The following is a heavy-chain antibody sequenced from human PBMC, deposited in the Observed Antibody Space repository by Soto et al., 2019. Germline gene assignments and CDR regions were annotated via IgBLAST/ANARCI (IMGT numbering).Heavy chain of an antibody. V-gene: IGHV1-18*01. Sequence: QVHLVQSGAEVKEPGASVRVSCKASGYTFTSYGFSWVRQAPGQGLEWLAWISANNGDTNSADKFQGRVTLTTDTSTSTAYMELRSLTSDDTAVYFCARDFRKSCTGATCIYFDYWGQGTLVTVSS. D-gene: IGHD2-8*02. CDR3: ARDFRKSCTGATCIYFDY. CDR1: GYTFTSYG. J-gene: IGHJ4*02. CDR2: ISANNGDT.